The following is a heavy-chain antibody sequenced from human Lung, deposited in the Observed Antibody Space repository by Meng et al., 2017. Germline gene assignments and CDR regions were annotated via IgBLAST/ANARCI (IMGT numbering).Heavy chain of an antibody. D-gene: IGHD4-11*01. CDR1: GGSFSDYY. J-gene: IGHJ4*02. V-gene: IGHV4-34*01. CDR3: ARGPTTMAHDFDY. Sequence: LHQRWRGLLMPSETLSLTSVVSGGSFSDYYWSWIRQPPGKGLEWIGEINHSGSTNYNPSLESRATISVDTSQNNLSLKLSSVTAADSAVYYCARGPTTMAHDFDYWGQGTLVTVSS. CDR2: INHSGST.